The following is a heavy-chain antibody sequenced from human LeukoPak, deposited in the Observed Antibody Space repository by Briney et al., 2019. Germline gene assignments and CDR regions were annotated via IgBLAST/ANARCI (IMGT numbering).Heavy chain of an antibody. CDR1: GFTFGNYL. J-gene: IGHJ6*02. V-gene: IGHV3-74*01. CDR2: INVGGSST. Sequence: GGSLRLSCAASGFTFGNYLMHWVRQAPGKGLVWVSRINVGGSSTSYADSVKGRFTISRDNARNTVYLQMNSLRAEDTAVYYCARGNYGLDVWGHGTTVTVSS. CDR3: ARGNYGLDV.